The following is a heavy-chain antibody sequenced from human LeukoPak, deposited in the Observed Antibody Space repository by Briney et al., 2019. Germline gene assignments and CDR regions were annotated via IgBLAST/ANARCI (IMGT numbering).Heavy chain of an antibody. D-gene: IGHD1-26*01. CDR2: ISGSGGST. J-gene: IGHJ4*02. CDR1: GFTFSSYA. Sequence: TGGSLRLSCAASGFTFSSYAMSWVRQAPGKGLEWVSAISGSGGSTYYADSVRGRFTISRDNSKNTLYLQMNSLRAEDTAVYYCASEDSGSYSFDYWGQGTLVTVSS. V-gene: IGHV3-23*01. CDR3: ASEDSGSYSFDY.